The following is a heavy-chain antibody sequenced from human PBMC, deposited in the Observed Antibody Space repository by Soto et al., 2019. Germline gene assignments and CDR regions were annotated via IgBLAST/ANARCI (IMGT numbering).Heavy chain of an antibody. CDR1: GGTFNTYS. J-gene: IGHJ4*02. CDR3: ARWRSHSWFAIYFDD. CDR2: IIPVSGTT. Sequence: QVQLVQSGAEVKKPGSSVKVSCRASGGTFNTYSISWVRQAPGHGLEWVGGIIPVSGTTKHAQKFQDRVTITADESTTTVYMELSSLTSADTAIYYCARWRSHSWFAIYFDDWGQGTLVTVSA. D-gene: IGHD3-16*02. V-gene: IGHV1-69*01.